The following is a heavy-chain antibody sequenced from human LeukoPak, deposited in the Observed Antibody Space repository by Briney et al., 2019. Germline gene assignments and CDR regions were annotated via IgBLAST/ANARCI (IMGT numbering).Heavy chain of an antibody. CDR3: ARGPRGYCSGGSCYSMLSDY. CDR2: IIPIFGTA. J-gene: IGHJ4*02. D-gene: IGHD2-15*01. Sequence: SVKASCKASGGTFSSYAISWVRQAPGQGLEWMGGIIPIFGTANYAQKFQGRVTITADESTSTAYMELSSLRSEATAVYYCARGPRGYCSGGSCYSMLSDYWGQGTLATVSS. CDR1: GGTFSSYA. V-gene: IGHV1-69*13.